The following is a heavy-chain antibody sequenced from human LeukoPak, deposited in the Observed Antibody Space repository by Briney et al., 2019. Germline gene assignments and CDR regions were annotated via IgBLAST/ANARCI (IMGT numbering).Heavy chain of an antibody. CDR2: MNPNSGNT. CDR1: GYTFTSYD. V-gene: IGHV1-8*03. D-gene: IGHD1-26*01. J-gene: IGHJ4*02. Sequence: EASVEVSCKASGYTFTSYDINWVRQATGQGLEWMGWMNPNSGNTGYAQKFQGRVTITRNTSISTAYMELSSLRSEDTAVYYCARGKWELSHSNDIDYWGQGTLVTVSS. CDR3: ARGKWELSHSNDIDY.